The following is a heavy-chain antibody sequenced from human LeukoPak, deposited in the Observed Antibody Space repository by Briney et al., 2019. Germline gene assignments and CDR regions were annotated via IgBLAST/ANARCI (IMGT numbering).Heavy chain of an antibody. CDR2: FDPEDGET. J-gene: IGHJ4*02. CDR1: GYTLTELS. D-gene: IGHD6-13*01. Sequence: ASVKVSCKVSGYTLTELSMHWVRQAPGKGLEWMGGFDPEDGETIYAQKFQGRVTMTEDTSTDTAYMELSSLRSEDTAVYYCATVISNWLSPGYYFDYWGQGTLVTVSS. V-gene: IGHV1-24*01. CDR3: ATVISNWLSPGYYFDY.